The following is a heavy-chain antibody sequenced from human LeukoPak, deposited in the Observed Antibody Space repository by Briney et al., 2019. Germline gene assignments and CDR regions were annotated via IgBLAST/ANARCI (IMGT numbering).Heavy chain of an antibody. CDR1: GGSFSNYY. V-gene: IGHV4-34*01. CDR3: ARLSSRRFPPTYSFDRRNYFDY. Sequence: ASETLSLTCAVYGGSFSNYYWSWIRQPPGKGLEWIGEINHSGSASYNPSLKSRVTMSVDTSKNQFSLKLSSVTAADTAVYYCARLSSRRFPPTYSFDRRNYFDYWGQGTLVTVSS. D-gene: IGHD3-22*01. CDR2: INHSGSA. J-gene: IGHJ4*02.